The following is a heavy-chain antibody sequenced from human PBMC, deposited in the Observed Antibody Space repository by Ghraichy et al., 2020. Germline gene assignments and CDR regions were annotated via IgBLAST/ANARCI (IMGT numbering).Heavy chain of an antibody. CDR2: FGGGGGST. Sequence: ETLSLTCAASGFTFSSYAMSWVRQAPGKGLEWVSGFGGGGGSTYYADSVKGRFTISRDNSKNTLYLQMNSLRVEDTAIYYCARDRGGYSSGWYRDYWGQGTLVTVSS. V-gene: IGHV3-23*01. D-gene: IGHD6-19*01. CDR3: ARDRGGYSSGWYRDY. J-gene: IGHJ4*02. CDR1: GFTFSSYA.